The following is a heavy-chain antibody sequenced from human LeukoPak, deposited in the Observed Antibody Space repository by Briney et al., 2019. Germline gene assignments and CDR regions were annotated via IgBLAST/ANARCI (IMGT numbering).Heavy chain of an antibody. D-gene: IGHD5-24*01. J-gene: IGHJ4*02. CDR3: AEMATMTVY. CDR1: GFTVSSNY. CDR2: IYHSGST. Sequence: GSLRLSCAATGFTVSSNYMSWVRQPPGKGLEWIGEIYHSGSTNYNPSLKSRVTISVDKSKNQFSLKLSSVTAADTAVYYCAEMATMTVYWGQGTLVTVSS. V-gene: IGHV4-4*02.